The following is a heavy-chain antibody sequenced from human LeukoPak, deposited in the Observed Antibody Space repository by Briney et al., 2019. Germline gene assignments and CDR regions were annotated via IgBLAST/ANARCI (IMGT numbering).Heavy chain of an antibody. CDR3: AKAFGSGSYIIDH. CDR1: GFTFSSNG. V-gene: IGHV3-30*02. J-gene: IGHJ4*02. CDR2: MRSDGSHE. D-gene: IGHD3-10*01. Sequence: GGSLRLSCATSGFTFSSNGVHWARQAPGKGLEWVAFMRSDGSHEEYAESVKGRFAISRDNSKNTVHLQMNSLRFEDTALYYCAKAFGSGSYIIDHWARGTLVTVSS.